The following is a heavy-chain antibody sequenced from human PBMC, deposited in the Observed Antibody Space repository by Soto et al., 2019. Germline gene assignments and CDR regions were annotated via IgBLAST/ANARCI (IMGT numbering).Heavy chain of an antibody. D-gene: IGHD3-22*01. V-gene: IGHV1-18*04. Sequence: QAHLQQSGAEVKKPGASVKVSCMASGYTFTSYGISWVRQAPGQGLEWMGWISAYNGNTNYDQKFQGRVTLTRDTSTSTAYMEMRSLRSDDTAVYYCARDDTYYYYSSGHKRGIDYWGQGTLVTVSS. CDR1: GYTFTSYG. CDR2: ISAYNGNT. J-gene: IGHJ4*02. CDR3: ARDDTYYYYSSGHKRGIDY.